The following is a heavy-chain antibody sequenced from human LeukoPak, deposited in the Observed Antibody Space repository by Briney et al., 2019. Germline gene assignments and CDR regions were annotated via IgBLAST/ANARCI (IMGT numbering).Heavy chain of an antibody. CDR1: GFIFSDAW. V-gene: IGHV3-15*01. Sequence: AESLRLSCAASGFIFSDAWMSWVRQPPGKGLEWVGRIKRKSDGGTIDYAAPVKGRFSISRDDSKNTLYLQMNSLKTEDTAIYYCSTLISVTGVDHWGRGTLVTVSS. CDR3: STLISVTGVDH. CDR2: IKRKSDGGTI. D-gene: IGHD6-19*01. J-gene: IGHJ4*02.